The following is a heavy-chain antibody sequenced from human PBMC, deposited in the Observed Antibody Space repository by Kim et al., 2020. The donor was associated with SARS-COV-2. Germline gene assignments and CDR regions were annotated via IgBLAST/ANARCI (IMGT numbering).Heavy chain of an antibody. CDR3: AKDLLYVPGRGYFDS. V-gene: IGHV3-23*01. CDR1: GFAFGDYA. D-gene: IGHD3-10*01. Sequence: GGSLRLSCAASGFAFGDYAMSWVRRAPGKGLEWVSALSGSIPDAKYADSVRGRFTISRDNSKNTLFLQMESLRVDDTAVYYCAKDLLYVPGRGYFDSWGQGVVVTVSS. J-gene: IGHJ4*02. CDR2: LSGSIPDA.